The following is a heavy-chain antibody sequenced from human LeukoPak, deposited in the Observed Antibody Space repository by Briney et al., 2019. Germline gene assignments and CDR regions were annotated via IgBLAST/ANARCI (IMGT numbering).Heavy chain of an antibody. Sequence: PETLSLTCTVSGGSISSYYWGWIRQPPGKGLEWIGYIYYGGSTNYNPSLKRRVTISVATSKNQFSLQLSSVTAADTAVYFCARERGGSTLSGLYGRDYYYMDVWGKGTTVTVS. CDR2: IYYGGST. V-gene: IGHV4-59*01. D-gene: IGHD3-16*01. CDR3: ARERGGSTLSGLYGRDYYYMDV. J-gene: IGHJ6*03. CDR1: GGSISSYY.